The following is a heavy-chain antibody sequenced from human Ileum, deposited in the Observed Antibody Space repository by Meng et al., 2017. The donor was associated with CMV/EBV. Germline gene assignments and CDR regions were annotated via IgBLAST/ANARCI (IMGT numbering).Heavy chain of an antibody. CDR1: GDSISLHY. D-gene: IGHD3-9*01. Sequence: QVQLQESGPSLGTPSETLSLPCSVSGDSISLHYWNWIRQPAGKGLEWIGRIYVSGSTNYNSSLRSRITLSVDASKNQFSLRLSSVTAADTAIYYCARDILIGYIRHNYFDPWAQGTLVTVSS. J-gene: IGHJ5*02. CDR2: IYVSGST. CDR3: ARDILIGYIRHNYFDP. V-gene: IGHV4-4*07.